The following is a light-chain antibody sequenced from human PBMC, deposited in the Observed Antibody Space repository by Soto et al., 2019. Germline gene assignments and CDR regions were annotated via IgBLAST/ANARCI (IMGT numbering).Light chain of an antibody. CDR1: QSFSSE. V-gene: IGKV3-15*01. Sequence: EIAMTQSPATLSLSPGERVTLSCRASQSFSSELAWYQQKPGQAPRLLIYSASTRATGVPVRFSGTGSGTEFTLTIGSLQCEDFAAYYCQEYNDWPLTFGGGTKVEIK. J-gene: IGKJ4*01. CDR3: QEYNDWPLT. CDR2: SAS.